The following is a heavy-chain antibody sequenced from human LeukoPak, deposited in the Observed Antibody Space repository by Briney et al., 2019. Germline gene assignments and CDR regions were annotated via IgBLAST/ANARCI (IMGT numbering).Heavy chain of an antibody. J-gene: IGHJ4*02. V-gene: IGHV3-30*04. D-gene: IGHD3-10*01. CDR2: ISFDGAYR. Sequence: GRSLTLSCAASGFTSSAIHWVRQSPGKGLEWLAIISFDGAYRYYADSVKGRFTISRDISKNTFYLQMSSLTADDAALYYCAKDQQGGAGSGRFDYWGQGTLVTVSS. CDR1: GFTSSA. CDR3: AKDQQGGAGSGRFDY.